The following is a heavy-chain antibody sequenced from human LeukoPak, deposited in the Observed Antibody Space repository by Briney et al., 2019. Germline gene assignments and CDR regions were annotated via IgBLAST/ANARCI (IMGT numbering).Heavy chain of an antibody. J-gene: IGHJ5*02. CDR1: GGSFSGYY. CDR2: INHSGST. D-gene: IGHD3-16*02. CDR3: ARHTNDYVWGSYRYTSNWFDP. Sequence: SETLSLTCAVYGGSFSGYYWSWIRQPPGKGLEWIGEINHSGSTNYNPSLKSRLTISVDTSKNQFSLKLSSVTAADTAVYYCARHTNDYVWGSYRYTSNWFDPWGQGTLVTVSS. V-gene: IGHV4-34*01.